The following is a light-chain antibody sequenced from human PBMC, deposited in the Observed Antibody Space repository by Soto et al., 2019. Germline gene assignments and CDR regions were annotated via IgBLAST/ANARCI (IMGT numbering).Light chain of an antibody. V-gene: IGLV1-47*02. J-gene: IGLJ2*01. CDR3: AAWDDSPTTYVL. Sequence: QSVLTQPPSVSGTPGQRVTISCSGGSTNIGNNYVYWYQHLPGAPPKLLIFSNNQRPPGVPDRFSGFKSGTAASLAISGLRPEDEGDYYCAAWDDSPTTYVLIGGGTQLTVL. CDR2: SNN. CDR1: STNIGNNY.